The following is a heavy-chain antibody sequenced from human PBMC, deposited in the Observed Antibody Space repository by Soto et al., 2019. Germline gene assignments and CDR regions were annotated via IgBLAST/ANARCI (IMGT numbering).Heavy chain of an antibody. CDR1: GGSISSGGYY. Sequence: HVQLQESGPGLVKPSQTLSLTCTVSGGSISSGGYYWSWIRQHPGKGLEWIGYIYYSGSTYYNPSLKSRVTISVDTSKNQFSLKLSSVTAADTAVYYCARLVYYYDSSGYYRLFDYWGQGTLVTVSS. V-gene: IGHV4-31*03. CDR2: IYYSGST. CDR3: ARLVYYYDSSGYYRLFDY. D-gene: IGHD3-22*01. J-gene: IGHJ4*02.